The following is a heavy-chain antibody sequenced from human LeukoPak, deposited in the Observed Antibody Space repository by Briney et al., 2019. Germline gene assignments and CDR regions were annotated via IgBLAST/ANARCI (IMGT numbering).Heavy chain of an antibody. CDR3: ARARRDGYNLFGY. Sequence: GASVKVSCKASGYTFTSYDINWVRQAPGQRLEWMGWMNPNSGNTGYAQKFKGRVTITRNTSISTAYMELSSLRSEETAVYYCARARRDGYNLFGYWGQGTLVTVSS. CDR1: GYTFTSYD. J-gene: IGHJ4*02. CDR2: MNPNSGNT. D-gene: IGHD5-24*01. V-gene: IGHV1-8*03.